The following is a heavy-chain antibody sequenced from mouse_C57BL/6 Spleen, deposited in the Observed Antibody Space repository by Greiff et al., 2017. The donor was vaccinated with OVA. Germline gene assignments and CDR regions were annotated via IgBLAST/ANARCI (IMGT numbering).Heavy chain of an antibody. CDR2: IYPGNSDT. J-gene: IGHJ2*01. CDR1: GYTFTSYW. Sequence: DVHLVESGTVLARPGASVKMSCKTSGYTFTSYWMHWVKQRPGQGLEWIGAIYPGNSDTSYNQKFKGKAKLTAVTSASTAYMELSSLTNEDSAVYYCTGSTMVTTGFDYWGQGTTLTVSS. V-gene: IGHV1-5*01. CDR3: TGSTMVTTGFDY. D-gene: IGHD2-2*01.